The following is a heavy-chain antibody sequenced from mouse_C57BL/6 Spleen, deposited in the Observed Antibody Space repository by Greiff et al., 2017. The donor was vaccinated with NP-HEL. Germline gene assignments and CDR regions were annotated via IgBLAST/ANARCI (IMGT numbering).Heavy chain of an antibody. CDR2: INYDGSST. J-gene: IGHJ2*01. D-gene: IGHD3-3*01. CDR3: ARGGGPFDY. CDR1: GFTFSDYY. V-gene: IGHV5-16*01. Sequence: EVKLVESEGGLVQPGSSMKLSCTASGFTFSDYYMAWVRQVPEKGLEWVANINYDGSSTYYLDSLKSRFIISRDNAKNILYLQMSSLKSEDTATYYCARGGGPFDYWGQGTTLTVSS.